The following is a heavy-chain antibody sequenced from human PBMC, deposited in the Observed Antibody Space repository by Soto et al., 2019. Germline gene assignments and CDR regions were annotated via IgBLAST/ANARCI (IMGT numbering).Heavy chain of an antibody. Sequence: GGSLRLSCAASGFTFSSYAMHWVRQAPGKGLEWVAVISYDGSNKYYADSVKGRFTISRDNSKNTLYLQMNSLRAEDTAGYYCARDPPDSGGCYFDYWGQGTLVTVSS. D-gene: IGHD3-22*01. J-gene: IGHJ4*02. CDR3: ARDPPDSGGCYFDY. V-gene: IGHV3-30-3*01. CDR2: ISYDGSNK. CDR1: GFTFSSYA.